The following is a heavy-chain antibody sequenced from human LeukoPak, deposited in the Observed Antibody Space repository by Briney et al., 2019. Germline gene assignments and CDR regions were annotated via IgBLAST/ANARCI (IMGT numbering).Heavy chain of an antibody. J-gene: IGHJ4*02. D-gene: IGHD1-26*01. V-gene: IGHV1-69*04. Sequence: GASVKVSCKASGGTFSSYAISWVRQAPGQGLEWMGRIIPILGIANYAQKFQGRVTITADKSTSTAYMELSSLRSEDTAVYYCASSIVGATRIVTRDGLLFDYWGQGTLVTVSS. CDR3: ASSIVGATRIVTRDGLLFDY. CDR2: IIPILGIA. CDR1: GGTFSSYA.